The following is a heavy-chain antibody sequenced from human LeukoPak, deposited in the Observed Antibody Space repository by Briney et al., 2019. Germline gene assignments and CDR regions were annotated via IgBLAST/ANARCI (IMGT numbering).Heavy chain of an antibody. V-gene: IGHV1-2*02. D-gene: IGHD2-2*01. CDR1: GYTFTDYY. J-gene: IGHJ5*02. Sequence: ASVKDSRKASGYTFTDYYMHWVRQAPGQGLEWMGWINPNSGGTNYAQKFQGRVTMTRDTSISTAYMELSRLRSDDTAVYYCARAYQLLRWFDPWGQGTLVTVSS. CDR2: INPNSGGT. CDR3: ARAYQLLRWFDP.